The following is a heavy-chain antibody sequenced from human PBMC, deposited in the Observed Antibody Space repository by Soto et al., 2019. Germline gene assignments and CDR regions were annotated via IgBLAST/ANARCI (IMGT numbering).Heavy chain of an antibody. CDR3: AKGGRQWLVTSDFNY. CDR1: GFTFSSHW. CDR2: INTDGSST. Sequence: GGSLRLSCAASGFTFSSHWMHWVRQAPGKGLVWVSRINTDGSSTTYADSVKGRFTISRDSSKNTVSLEMTSLRAEDTAVYYCAKGGRQWLVTSDFNYWGQGALVTVSS. D-gene: IGHD6-19*01. V-gene: IGHV3-74*03. J-gene: IGHJ4*02.